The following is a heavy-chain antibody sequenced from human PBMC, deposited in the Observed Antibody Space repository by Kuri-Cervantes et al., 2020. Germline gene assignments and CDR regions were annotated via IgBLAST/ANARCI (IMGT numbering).Heavy chain of an antibody. D-gene: IGHD3-10*01. J-gene: IGHJ4*02. CDR1: GGTFSSYA. CDR3: ARGRVWFGEYLDY. V-gene: IGHV1-2*02. Sequence: ASVKVSCKASGGTFSSYASSWVRQAPGQGLEWMGWINPNTGGTNYTQKFLGRVTMTRDTTFSTAYMQLTSLKSDDTAVFYCARGRVWFGEYLDYWGQGTLVTVSS. CDR2: INPNTGGT.